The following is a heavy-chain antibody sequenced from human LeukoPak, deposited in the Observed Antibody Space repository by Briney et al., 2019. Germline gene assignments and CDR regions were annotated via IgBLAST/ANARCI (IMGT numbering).Heavy chain of an antibody. CDR1: GFTVSSNY. Sequence: PGGSLRLSCAASGFTVSSNYMSWVRQAPGKGLEWVSVIHSGGSTYYEDSVKSRFTISRDNSNNTLYLQMNSLTAEDTAVYYCARGYCSGGSCYRAPFTYWGERALVTASS. CDR2: IHSGGST. D-gene: IGHD2-15*01. CDR3: ARGYCSGGSCYRAPFTY. V-gene: IGHV3-53*01. J-gene: IGHJ4*02.